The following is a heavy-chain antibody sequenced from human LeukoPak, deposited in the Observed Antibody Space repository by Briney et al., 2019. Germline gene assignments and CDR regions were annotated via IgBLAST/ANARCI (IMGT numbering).Heavy chain of an antibody. J-gene: IGHJ3*02. D-gene: IGHD3-10*01. CDR3: AKVGSLVRGVFGAFDI. V-gene: IGHV3-23*01. CDR1: GLTFSGYD. CDR2: ISNSGGNT. Sequence: GGSLRLSCAASGLTFSGYDMHWVRQAPGKGLEWVSGISNSGGNTDYADSVKGRFTIFRDTSKNMLYLQMSSLRAEDTAIYYCAKVGSLVRGVFGAFDIWGPGTMVTVSS.